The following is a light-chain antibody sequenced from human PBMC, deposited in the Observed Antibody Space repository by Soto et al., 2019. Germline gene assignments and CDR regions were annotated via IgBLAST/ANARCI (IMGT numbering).Light chain of an antibody. Sequence: QSALTQPASVSGSPGQSITISCTGTSSDVGGYNYVSWYQQHPGKAPKLMIYDVSNRPSGVSNRLSGAKSGNTAALTISGLQAEDEADYSCSSYTSSSTYVVFGGGTKLTVL. CDR3: SSYTSSSTYVV. V-gene: IGLV2-14*01. J-gene: IGLJ2*01. CDR2: DVS. CDR1: SSDVGGYNY.